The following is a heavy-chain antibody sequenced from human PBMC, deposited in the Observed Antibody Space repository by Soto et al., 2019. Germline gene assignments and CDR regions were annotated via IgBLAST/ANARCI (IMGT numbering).Heavy chain of an antibody. CDR2: INHSGST. D-gene: IGHD6-13*01. CDR1: GGSFSGYY. V-gene: IGHV4-34*01. CDR3: ARGSMAAAGPLYPKFTGECDYYYGMHV. J-gene: IGHJ6*02. Sequence: PSETLSLTCAVYGGSFSGYYWSWIRQPPGKGLEWIGEINHSGSTNYNPSLKSRVTISVDTSKNQFSLKLSSVTAADPAVYYCARGSMAAAGPLYPKFTGECDYYYGMHVWGQGTA.